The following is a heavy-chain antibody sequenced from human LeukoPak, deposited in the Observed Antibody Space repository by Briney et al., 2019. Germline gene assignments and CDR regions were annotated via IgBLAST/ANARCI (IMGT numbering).Heavy chain of an antibody. V-gene: IGHV3-23*01. J-gene: IGHJ4*02. CDR3: AKSSRYGTGWYGKIDY. Sequence: GGSLRLSCEVSGFTFSSYWMNWVRQAPGKGLEWVSAITDSGGNRQYTDSVKGRSTISRDNSKNTLYLQMDSLRADDTAVYYCAKSSRYGTGWYGKIDYWGQGTLVTVSS. CDR1: GFTFSSYW. D-gene: IGHD6-19*01. CDR2: ITDSGGNR.